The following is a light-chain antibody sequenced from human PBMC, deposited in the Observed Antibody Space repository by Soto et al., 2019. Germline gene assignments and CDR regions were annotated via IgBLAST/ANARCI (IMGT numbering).Light chain of an antibody. CDR3: QQYNSYPLT. V-gene: IGKV1-5*03. J-gene: IGKJ4*01. CDR1: QSISTW. Sequence: DIPITQSPSTLSASVGDRGTITFRASQSISTWLAWYQQKPGKAPKLLIYKASSLESGVPSRFSGSGSGTEFTFTISSLQPDDFASYYCQQYNSYPLTSGGGTKVDIK. CDR2: KAS.